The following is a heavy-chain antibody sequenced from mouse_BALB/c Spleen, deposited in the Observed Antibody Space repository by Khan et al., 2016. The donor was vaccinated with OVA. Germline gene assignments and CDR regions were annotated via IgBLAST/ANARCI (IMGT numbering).Heavy chain of an antibody. CDR1: GFSLTSYG. J-gene: IGHJ2*01. D-gene: IGHD1-3*01. CDR3: ARLEDI. CDR2: IWAGGCS. Sequence: VQPQESGPGLVAPSQSLSITCTVSGFSLTSYGVHWVRQPPGTGLEWLGVIWAGGCSNYNPALMSRLSISKDNSKIQVFLKMNILQTDDTAMYYCARLEDIWGQGTTLTVSS. V-gene: IGHV2-9*02.